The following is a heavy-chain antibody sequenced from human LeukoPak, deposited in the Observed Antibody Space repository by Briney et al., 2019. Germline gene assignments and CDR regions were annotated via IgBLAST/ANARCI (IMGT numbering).Heavy chain of an antibody. D-gene: IGHD6-19*01. CDR2: INPSGGST. CDR1: GYTFTGHY. J-gene: IGHJ4*02. Sequence: ASVKVSCKASGYTFTGHYMHWVRQAPGQGLEWMGIINPSGGSTSYAQKFQGRVTMTRDTSTSTVYMELSSLRSEDTAVYYCAREDSSGWYVFDYWGQGTLVTVSS. CDR3: AREDSSGWYVFDY. V-gene: IGHV1-46*01.